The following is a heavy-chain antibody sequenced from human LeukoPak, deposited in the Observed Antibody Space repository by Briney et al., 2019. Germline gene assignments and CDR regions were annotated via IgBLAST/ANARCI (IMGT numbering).Heavy chain of an antibody. J-gene: IGHJ4*02. Sequence: PGGSLRLSCAASGFTFTTYGMSWVRQAPGKGLEWVSVISGSGDAAYYADPVKGRFTISRDNSKNTVSLQMNSLRAEDTATYYCASEASRFDYWAREPWSPSPQ. CDR3: ASEASRFDY. CDR1: GFTFTTYG. V-gene: IGHV3-23*01. CDR2: ISGSGDAA.